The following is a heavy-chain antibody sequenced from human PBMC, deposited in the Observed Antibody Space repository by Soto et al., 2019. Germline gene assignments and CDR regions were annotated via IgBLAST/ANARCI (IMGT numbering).Heavy chain of an antibody. D-gene: IGHD4-17*01. CDR2: ISYDGSNK. Sequence: ESGGGVVQPGRSLRLSCAASGFTFSSYGMHWVRQAPGKGLEWVAVISYDGSNKYYADSVKGRFTISRDNSKNTLYLQMNSLRAEDTAVYYCAKEGTYGDYVAGDYWGQGTLVTVSS. V-gene: IGHV3-30*18. CDR3: AKEGTYGDYVAGDY. CDR1: GFTFSSYG. J-gene: IGHJ4*02.